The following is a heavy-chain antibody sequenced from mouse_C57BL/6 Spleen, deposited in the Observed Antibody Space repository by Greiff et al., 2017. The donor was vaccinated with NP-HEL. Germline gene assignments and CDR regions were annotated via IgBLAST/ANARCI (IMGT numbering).Heavy chain of an antibody. Sequence: EVKLEESGGGLVQPGGSMKLSCAASGFTFSDAWMYWVRQSPEKGLEWVAEIRNKANNHATYYAESVKGRFTISRDDSKSSVYLQMNSLRAEDTGIYYCTRLPTTGARDYWGQGTSGTGSS. D-gene: IGHD1-1*01. CDR3: TRLPTTGARDY. CDR1: GFTFSDAW. V-gene: IGHV6-6*01. J-gene: IGHJ4*01. CDR2: IRNKANNHAT.